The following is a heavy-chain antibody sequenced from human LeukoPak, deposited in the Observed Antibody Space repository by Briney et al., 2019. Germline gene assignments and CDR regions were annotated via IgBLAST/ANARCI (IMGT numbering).Heavy chain of an antibody. CDR1: GFTFSSYA. Sequence: GGSLRLSCAASGFTFSSYAMSRVRQAPGKGLEWVSAISGSGGSTYYADSVKGRFTISRDNSKNTLYLQMNSLRAEDTAVYYCAKDSGMFAYGSGSYYLSGWGQGTLVTVSS. D-gene: IGHD3-10*01. CDR2: ISGSGGST. J-gene: IGHJ4*02. V-gene: IGHV3-23*01. CDR3: AKDSGMFAYGSGSYYLSG.